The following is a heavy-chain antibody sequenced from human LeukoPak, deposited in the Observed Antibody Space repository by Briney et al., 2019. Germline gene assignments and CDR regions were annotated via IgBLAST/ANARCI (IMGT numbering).Heavy chain of an antibody. CDR3: ARMFYFGSGSYPPAMDY. V-gene: IGHV4-31*03. CDR2: IYYSGST. CDR1: GGSISSGGYY. J-gene: IGHJ4*02. Sequence: PSETLSLTCTVSGGSISSGGYYWNWIRQHPGKGLEWIGYIYYSGSTYYNPSLKSRVITSVDTSKNQFSLKLSSVTAADTAVYYCARMFYFGSGSYPPAMDYWGQGTLVTVSS. D-gene: IGHD3-10*01.